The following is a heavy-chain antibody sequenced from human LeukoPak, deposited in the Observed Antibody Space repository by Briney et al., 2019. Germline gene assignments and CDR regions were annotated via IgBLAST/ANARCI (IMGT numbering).Heavy chain of an antibody. J-gene: IGHJ6*02. D-gene: IGHD3-10*01. Sequence: PGGSLRPSRAASGFTFSSYNMNWVRPAPGKGLGWASSIIRSRMYIYYAASVKGRFTISRDNAENSLSLQMNSLRAEETAVYYCARDSGDGSGSYYPFGMDVWGQGTTVTVSS. CDR3: ARDSGDGSGSYYPFGMDV. CDR2: IIRSRMYI. CDR1: GFTFSSYN. V-gene: IGHV3-21*01.